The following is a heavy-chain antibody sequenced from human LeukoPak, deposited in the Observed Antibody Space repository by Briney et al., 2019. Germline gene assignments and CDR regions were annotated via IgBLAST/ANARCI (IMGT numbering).Heavy chain of an antibody. CDR2: IYYSGST. D-gene: IGHD2-15*01. Sequence: PSETLSLTCTVSGGSISSSSYYWGWIRQPPGKGLEWIGSIYYSGSTYYNPSLKSRVTISVDTSKNQFSLKLSSVTAADTAVYYCASLGYCSGGSCYHDAFDIWGQGTMVTVSS. V-gene: IGHV4-39*07. CDR3: ASLGYCSGGSCYHDAFDI. J-gene: IGHJ3*02. CDR1: GGSISSSSYY.